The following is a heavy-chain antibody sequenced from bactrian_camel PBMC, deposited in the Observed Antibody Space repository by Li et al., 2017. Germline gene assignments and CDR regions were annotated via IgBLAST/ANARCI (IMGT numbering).Heavy chain of an antibody. CDR2: IYTGSDVT. CDR1: GYTYSSNC. J-gene: IGHJ4*01. V-gene: IGHV3S31*01. CDR3: AARAGGDSSFNAQWYAY. Sequence: DVQLVESGGGSVQAGGSLRLSCAASGYTYSSNCMGWFRQAPGEEREAVAAIYTGSDVTFYADSVKGRFTISLDTYSNTLDLQLNNLKPEDTAMYYCAARAGGDSSFNAQWYAYWGQGTQVTVS.